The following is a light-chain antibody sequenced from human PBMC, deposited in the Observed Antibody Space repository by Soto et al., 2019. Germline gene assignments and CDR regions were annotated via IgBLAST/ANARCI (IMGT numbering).Light chain of an antibody. J-gene: IGLJ1*01. CDR2: EVS. Sequence: QSALTQPASVSGSPGQSITISCTGTSSDVGGYDYVSWYQLHPGKAPKLMVFEVSNRPSGVSYRFSGSKSGNTASLTLSGLQAEDEPDYFCSSYSISTAYLFGTGTKVTVL. CDR3: SSYSISTAYL. V-gene: IGLV2-14*01. CDR1: SSDVGGYDY.